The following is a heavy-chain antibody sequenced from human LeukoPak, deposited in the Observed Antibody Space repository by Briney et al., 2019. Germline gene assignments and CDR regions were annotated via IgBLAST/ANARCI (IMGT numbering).Heavy chain of an antibody. V-gene: IGHV4-39*01. CDR1: GGSISSSSYY. J-gene: IGHJ4*02. D-gene: IGHD2-2*02. CDR2: IYYSGST. CDR3: AAYCSSTSCYTSSFDY. Sequence: SETLSLTCTVSGGSISSSSYYWGWIRQPPGKGLEWIGSIYYSGSTYYNPSLKSRVTISVDTSKNQFSLKLSSVTPADTAVYYCAAYCSSTSCYTSSFDYWGQGTLVTVSS.